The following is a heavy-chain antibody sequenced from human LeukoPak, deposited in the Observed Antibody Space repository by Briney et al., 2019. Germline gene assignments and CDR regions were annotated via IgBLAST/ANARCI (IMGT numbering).Heavy chain of an antibody. J-gene: IGHJ4*02. V-gene: IGHV3-23*01. CDR2: ISGSGGST. Sequence: PGGSLRLSCAASGFTFSSYAMSWVRQAPGKGLEWVSAISGSGGSTYYADSVKGRLTISRDNSKNTLYLQMNSLRAEDTAVYYCAKGSRSWYTRGGSNLDYWGQGTLVTVSS. CDR3: AKGSRSWYTRGGSNLDY. CDR1: GFTFSSYA. D-gene: IGHD6-13*01.